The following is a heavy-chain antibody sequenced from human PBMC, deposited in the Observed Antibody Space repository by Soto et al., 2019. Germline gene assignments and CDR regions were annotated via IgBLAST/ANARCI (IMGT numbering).Heavy chain of an antibody. CDR1: GGSISRYY. D-gene: IGHD5-18*01. V-gene: IGHV4-59*01. CDR3: ARAGYSYGFGYYYDY. Sequence: SETLSLTCTVSGGSISRYYWSWIRQPPGKGLGWIGYIHYDGTTNYRPSLKSRVTISIDTSNNQFSLRLSSVTAADTAVYYCARAGYSYGFGYYYDYWGQGTLVTVSS. J-gene: IGHJ4*02. CDR2: IHYDGTT.